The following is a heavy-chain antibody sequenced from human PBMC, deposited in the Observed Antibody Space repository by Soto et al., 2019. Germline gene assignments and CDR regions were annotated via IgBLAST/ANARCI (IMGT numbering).Heavy chain of an antibody. V-gene: IGHV4-30-2*01. CDR2: IYHSGST. Sequence: SETLSLTCAVSGGSISSGGYSWSWIRQPLGKGLEWIGYIYHSGSTYYNPSLKSRVTISVDRSKNQFSLKLSSVTAADTAVYYCARNIVVVGNWFDPWGQGTLVTVSS. CDR3: ARNIVVVGNWFDP. D-gene: IGHD2-15*01. J-gene: IGHJ5*02. CDR1: GGSISSGGYS.